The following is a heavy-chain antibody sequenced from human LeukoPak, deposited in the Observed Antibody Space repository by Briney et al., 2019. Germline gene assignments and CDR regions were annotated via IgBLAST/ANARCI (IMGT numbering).Heavy chain of an antibody. Sequence: KTGGSLRLSCAASGFTFSIYSMSWVRQAPGKGLEWVSSISSSSSYIYYADSVKGRFTLSRDNAKNSLFLQMNSLRAVDTAVYYCATDLTGDSDYWGQGTLVTVSS. CDR3: ATDLTGDSDY. CDR2: ISSSSSYI. CDR1: GFTFSIYS. J-gene: IGHJ4*02. D-gene: IGHD7-27*01. V-gene: IGHV3-21*01.